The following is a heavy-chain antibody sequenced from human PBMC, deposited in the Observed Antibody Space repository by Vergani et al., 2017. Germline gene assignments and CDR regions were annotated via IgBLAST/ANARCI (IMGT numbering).Heavy chain of an antibody. CDR3: AKDRYGGNSMDYFDY. V-gene: IGHV3-30*02. J-gene: IGHJ4*02. Sequence: QVQLVESGGGVVPPGGSLRLSCAASGFTFSSYGMHWVRQAPGKGLEWVAFIRYDGSNKYYADSVKGRFTISRENSKNTLYLQMNSLRAEDTAVYYCAKDRYGGNSMDYFDYWGQGTLVTVSS. CDR2: IRYDGSNK. D-gene: IGHD4-23*01. CDR1: GFTFSSYG.